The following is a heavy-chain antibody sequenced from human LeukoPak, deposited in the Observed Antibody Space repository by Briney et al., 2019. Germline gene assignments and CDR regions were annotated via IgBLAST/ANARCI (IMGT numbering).Heavy chain of an antibody. J-gene: IGHJ6*02. CDR3: TRDHGLDV. V-gene: IGHV3-74*01. CDR2: INSDGSAT. Sequence: GGSLRPSCAASGFTFSSYWMNWVRQAPGKGLMWVSQINSDGSATSCADPVKGRRTISSDNAKNMLYLEMNSLRVEDTAVYFCTRDHGLDVWGQGTTVTVSS. CDR1: GFTFSSYW.